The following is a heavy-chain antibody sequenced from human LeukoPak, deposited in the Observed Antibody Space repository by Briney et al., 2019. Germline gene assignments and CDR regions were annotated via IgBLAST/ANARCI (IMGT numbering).Heavy chain of an antibody. CDR3: ARDRPDVYYYGSGSPSHFDY. Sequence: SGTLPLTCAVSGGSISSSNWWSWVRQPPGKGLEWIGEIYHSGSTNYNPSLKSRVTISVDKSKNQFSLKLSSVTAADTAVYYCARDRPDVYYYGSGSPSHFDYWGQGTLVTVSS. D-gene: IGHD3-10*01. J-gene: IGHJ4*02. CDR1: GGSISSSNW. CDR2: IYHSGST. V-gene: IGHV4-4*02.